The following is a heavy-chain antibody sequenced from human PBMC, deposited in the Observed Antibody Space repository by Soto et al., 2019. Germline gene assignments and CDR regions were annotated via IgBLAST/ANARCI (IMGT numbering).Heavy chain of an antibody. Sequence: GGSLRLSCAPSGFTFKTYGIHWVRQAPGKWLEWVAVIWYDGSHIYYADSVKGRFTISRDNSKNTLFLQMDSLTAEDTAVYYCARGARPAGSSWYLDALDIWGQGTMVTVSS. CDR1: GFTFKTYG. V-gene: IGHV3-33*01. CDR2: IWYDGSHI. CDR3: ARGARPAGSSWYLDALDI. D-gene: IGHD6-13*01. J-gene: IGHJ3*02.